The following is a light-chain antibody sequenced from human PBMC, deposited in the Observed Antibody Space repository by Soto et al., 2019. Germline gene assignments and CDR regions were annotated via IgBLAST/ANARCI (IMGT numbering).Light chain of an antibody. CDR1: LRISKN. V-gene: IGKV1-39*01. Sequence: DIQVIQSPSSLSASVGDRVTITCRASLRISKNLNWYQQKPGKAPKLLIYGASTLQSGVPSRFSGTGSGTDFTLIISSLQPEDSATYYCQQSHSTPLTFGGGTKLEI. CDR3: QQSHSTPLT. CDR2: GAS. J-gene: IGKJ4*01.